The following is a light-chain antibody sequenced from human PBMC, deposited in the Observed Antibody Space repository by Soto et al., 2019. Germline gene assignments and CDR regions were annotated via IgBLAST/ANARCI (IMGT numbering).Light chain of an antibody. CDR3: QQYGRSPT. J-gene: IGKJ1*01. Sequence: EIVLTLSPGTLSLSPGERATLSCRASQGVTSNYLAWYQQRPGQAPRLLMYAESTRAPGIPDRFSGSASGTEFTLTISRLEPEDFAVYYCQQYGRSPTFGQGTKVDI. CDR2: AES. CDR1: QGVTSNY. V-gene: IGKV3-20*01.